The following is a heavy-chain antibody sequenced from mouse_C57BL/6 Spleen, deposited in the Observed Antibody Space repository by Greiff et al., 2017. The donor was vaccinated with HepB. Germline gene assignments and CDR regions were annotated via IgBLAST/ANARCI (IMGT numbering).Heavy chain of an antibody. CDR3: ARSTTVVNFDY. Sequence: VQLQESGAELVRPGPSVKVSCKASGYAFTNYLIEWVKQRPGQGLEWIGVINPGSGGTNYNEKFKGKATLTADKSSSTAYMQLSSLTSEDSAVYFCARSTTVVNFDYWGQGTTLTVSS. V-gene: IGHV1-54*01. J-gene: IGHJ2*01. CDR1: GYAFTNYL. D-gene: IGHD1-1*01. CDR2: INPGSGGT.